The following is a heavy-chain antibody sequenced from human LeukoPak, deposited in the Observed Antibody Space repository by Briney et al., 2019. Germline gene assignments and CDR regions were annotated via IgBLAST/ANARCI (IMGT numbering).Heavy chain of an antibody. D-gene: IGHD2-15*01. CDR2: INHSGST. Sequence: KPSETLSLTCAVYGGSFSGYYWSWIRQPPGKGLEWIGEINHSGSTNYNPSLKSRVTISVDTSKNQFSLKLSSVTAADTAVYYCARDSFADAFDIWGQGTMVTVSS. CDR3: ARDSFADAFDI. V-gene: IGHV4-34*01. J-gene: IGHJ3*02. CDR1: GGSFSGYY.